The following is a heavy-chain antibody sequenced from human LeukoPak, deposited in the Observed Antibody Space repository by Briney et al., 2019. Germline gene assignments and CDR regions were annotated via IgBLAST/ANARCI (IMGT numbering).Heavy chain of an antibody. D-gene: IGHD6-19*01. CDR3: ARGQRSVAGTSYYYYYMDV. V-gene: IGHV4-59*01. CDR1: GGSISSYY. J-gene: IGHJ6*03. CDR2: IYYSGST. Sequence: SETLSLTCTVSGGSISSYYWSWIRQPPGKGLEWIGYIYYSGSTNYNPSLKSRVTISVDTSKNQFSLKLSSVTAADTAVYYCARGQRSVAGTSYYYYYMDVWGKGTTVTISS.